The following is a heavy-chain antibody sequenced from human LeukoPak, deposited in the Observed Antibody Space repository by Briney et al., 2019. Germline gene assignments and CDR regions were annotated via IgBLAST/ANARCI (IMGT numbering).Heavy chain of an antibody. D-gene: IGHD6-19*01. CDR1: GGTFSGYA. J-gene: IGHJ3*02. CDR2: IIPIFGTA. V-gene: IGHV1-69*06. Sequence: ASVKVSCKASGGTFSGYAISWVRQAPGQGLEWMGGIIPIFGTANYAQKFQGRVTITADKSTSTAYMELSSLRSEDTAVYYCARDPQYSSGTDAFDIWGQGTMVTVSS. CDR3: ARDPQYSSGTDAFDI.